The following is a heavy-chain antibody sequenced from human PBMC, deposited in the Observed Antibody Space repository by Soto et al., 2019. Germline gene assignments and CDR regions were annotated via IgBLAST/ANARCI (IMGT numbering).Heavy chain of an antibody. V-gene: IGHV3-23*01. CDR3: AKSLLGSGSYYDY. D-gene: IGHD1-26*01. CDR1: GFTFSSYA. J-gene: IGHJ4*02. Sequence: GGSLRLSCAASGFTFSSYAMSWVRQAPGKGLEWVSAISGSGGSTYYADTVKGRFTISRDNSKNTLYLQMNSLRAEDTAVYYCAKSLLGSGSYYDYWGQGTLVTVSS. CDR2: ISGSGGST.